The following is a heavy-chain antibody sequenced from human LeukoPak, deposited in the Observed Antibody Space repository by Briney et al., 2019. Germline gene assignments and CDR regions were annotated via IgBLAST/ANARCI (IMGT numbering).Heavy chain of an antibody. V-gene: IGHV4-34*01. CDR2: INHSGST. Sequence: PSETLSLTCAVYGGSFSGYYWSWIRQPPGKGLEWIGEINHSGSTSYNPSLKSRVTISVDTSRNQFSLKLSSVTAADTAVYYCARGYYCSSTSCYDYWGQGTLVTVSS. J-gene: IGHJ4*02. D-gene: IGHD2-2*01. CDR3: ARGYYCSSTSCYDY. CDR1: GGSFSGYY.